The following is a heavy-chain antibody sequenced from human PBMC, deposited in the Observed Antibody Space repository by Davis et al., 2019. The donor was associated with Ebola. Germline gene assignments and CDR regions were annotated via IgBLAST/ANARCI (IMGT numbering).Heavy chain of an antibody. J-gene: IGHJ4*02. CDR2: INPRGGST. D-gene: IGHD2-15*01. Sequence: ASVKVSCKASGYTFTSYYMHWVRQAPGQGLEWMGIINPRGGSTSYAQKFQGRVTMTRDTSTSTVYMELSSLRSEDTAVYYCASAILYCSGGSCYSSSEDYWGQGTLVTVSS. CDR3: ASAILYCSGGSCYSSSEDY. CDR1: GYTFTSYY. V-gene: IGHV1-46*01.